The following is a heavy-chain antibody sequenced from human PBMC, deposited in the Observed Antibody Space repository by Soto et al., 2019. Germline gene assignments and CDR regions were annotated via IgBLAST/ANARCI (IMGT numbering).Heavy chain of an antibody. Sequence: PSETLSLTCTVSGGSISSYYWSWIRQPPGKGLEWIGYIYYSGSTNYNPSLKSRVTISVDTSKNQFSLKLSSVTAADTAVYYCAREGYNYNGMDVWGPGTTVTVSS. CDR1: GGSISSYY. J-gene: IGHJ6*02. D-gene: IGHD3-10*01. V-gene: IGHV4-59*12. CDR2: IYYSGST. CDR3: AREGYNYNGMDV.